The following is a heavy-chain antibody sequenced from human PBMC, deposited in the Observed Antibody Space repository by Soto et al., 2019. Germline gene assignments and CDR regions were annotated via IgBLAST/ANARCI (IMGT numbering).Heavy chain of an antibody. CDR1: GFTFSSYG. CDR2: ISYDGSNK. Sequence: QVQLVESGGGVVQPGRSLRLSCAASGFTFSSYGMHWVRQAPGKGLEWVAVISYDGSNKYYADSVKGRFTISRDNPKNTLYLKMNSLRSENKFVYYCAKDPYSRRGHTFDYWGQGTLVTFSS. J-gene: IGHJ4*02. V-gene: IGHV3-30*18. D-gene: IGHD6-13*01. CDR3: AKDPYSRRGHTFDY.